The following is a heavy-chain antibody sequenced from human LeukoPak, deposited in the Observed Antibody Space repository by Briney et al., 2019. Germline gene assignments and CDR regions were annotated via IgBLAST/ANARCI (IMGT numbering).Heavy chain of an antibody. V-gene: IGHV3-30*02. CDR3: VKDTGRGDF. CDR1: GFIFRNYG. J-gene: IGHJ4*02. CDR2: LRNDESEV. D-gene: IGHD1-14*01. Sequence: PGGSLRLSCAASGFIFRNYGMHWVRLAPGKGLEWVAFLRNDESEVFYADSVKGRFIISRDNSKNTLYLQMSSLRDEDTAVYYCVKDTGRGDFWGQGTQVTVSS.